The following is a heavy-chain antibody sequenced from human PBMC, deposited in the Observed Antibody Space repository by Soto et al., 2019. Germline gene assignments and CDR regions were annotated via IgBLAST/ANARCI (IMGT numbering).Heavy chain of an antibody. CDR2: TTAYNGNT. CDR1: GYTFINYG. D-gene: IGHD2-2*01. J-gene: IGHJ6*01. V-gene: IGHV1-18*01. CDR3: ARGRLCSRTNCYVDIMDI. Sequence: QVQLVQSGAEVKKPGASVKVACKASGYTFINYGISWVRQAPGQGLEWMGWTTAYNGNTNYAQKFQNRVTMTTDTSTSTVYMELRSLRADDTAVYYCARGRLCSRTNCYVDIMDIW.